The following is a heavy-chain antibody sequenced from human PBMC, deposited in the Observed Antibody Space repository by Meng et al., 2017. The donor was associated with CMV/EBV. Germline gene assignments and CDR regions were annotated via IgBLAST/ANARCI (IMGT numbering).Heavy chain of an antibody. CDR3: ARDLGNPPDY. J-gene: IGHJ4*02. V-gene: IGHV1-18*01. CDR2: ISAYNGNT. CDR1: GYTFTSYG. Sequence: VSCTASGYTFTSYGISWVRPAPGQGLEWMGWISAYNGNTNYAQKLQGRVTMTTDTSTSTAYMELRSLRSDDTAVYYCARDLGNPPDYWGQGTLVTVSS. D-gene: IGHD7-27*01.